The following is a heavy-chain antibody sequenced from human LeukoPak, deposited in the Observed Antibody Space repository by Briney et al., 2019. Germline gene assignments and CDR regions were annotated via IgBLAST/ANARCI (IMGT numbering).Heavy chain of an antibody. V-gene: IGHV1-2*02. Sequence: ASVKVSCKASGYTFTGYYMHWVRQAPGQGLEWMGWINPNSGGTNYAQKFQGRVTMTRDTSTSTVYMELRSLTSDDTAVYYCARDTGSDFFDPWGQGTLVTVAS. CDR1: GYTFTGYY. CDR3: ARDTGSDFFDP. J-gene: IGHJ5*02. D-gene: IGHD1-26*01. CDR2: INPNSGGT.